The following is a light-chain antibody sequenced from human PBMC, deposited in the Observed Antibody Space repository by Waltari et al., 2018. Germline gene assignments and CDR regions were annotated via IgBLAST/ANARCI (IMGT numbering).Light chain of an antibody. V-gene: IGLV2-14*03. CDR1: ASHIGIYNY. CDR3: SSFSKTATPVL. CDR2: SVT. Sequence: QSALTQPASVAGSPGQSITIPCPGSASHIGIYNYVSWYQQHPGGAPKLILYSVTNRPSGIASRCSGSRSGDTASLTISGLQAEDEALYFCSSFSKTATPVLFGGGTKVTVL. J-gene: IGLJ2*01.